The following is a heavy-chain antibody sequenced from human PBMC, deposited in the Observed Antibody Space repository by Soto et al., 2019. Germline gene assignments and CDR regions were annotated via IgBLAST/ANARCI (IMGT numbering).Heavy chain of an antibody. J-gene: IGHJ6*02. CDR2: IKQDGSEK. CDR3: ARKNAGPYSSTSCSRAYYYYGMDV. D-gene: IGHD2-2*01. CDR1: GFTFSSYW. Sequence: GGSLRLSCAASGFTFSSYWMSWVRQAPGKGLEWVGNIKQDGSEKYYVDSVKGRFTISRDNAKNSLYLQMNSLRAEDTAVYYCARKNAGPYSSTSCSRAYYYYGMDVWGQGTTVTVSS. V-gene: IGHV3-7*03.